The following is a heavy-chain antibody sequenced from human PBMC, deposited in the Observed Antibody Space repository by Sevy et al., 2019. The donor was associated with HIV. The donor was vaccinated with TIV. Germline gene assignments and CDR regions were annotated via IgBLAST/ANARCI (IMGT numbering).Heavy chain of an antibody. CDR1: GFTFSSYA. CDR2: ISYDGSNK. CDR3: ARDKGRITMVRGNAFDI. D-gene: IGHD3-10*01. V-gene: IGHV3-30-3*01. J-gene: IGHJ3*02. Sequence: GGCLRLSCAASGFTFSSYAMHWVRQAPGKGLEWVAVISYDGSNKYYADSVKGRFTISRDNSKNTLYLQMNSLRAEDTAVYYCARDKGRITMVRGNAFDIWGQGTMVTVSS.